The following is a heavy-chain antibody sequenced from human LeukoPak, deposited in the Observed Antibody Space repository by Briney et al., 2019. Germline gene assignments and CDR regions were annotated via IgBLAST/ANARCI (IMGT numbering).Heavy chain of an antibody. CDR2: INGDGSWT. J-gene: IGHJ4*02. D-gene: IGHD2-2*01. V-gene: IGHV3-74*01. Sequence: GGSLRLSCAASGNYWMHWVRQAPGKGVVWVSHINGDGSWTTYADSVKGRFTISKDNAKNTVYLQMNNLRAEDTAVYYCVSFYETYWGRGTLVTVSS. CDR3: VSFYETY. CDR1: GNYW.